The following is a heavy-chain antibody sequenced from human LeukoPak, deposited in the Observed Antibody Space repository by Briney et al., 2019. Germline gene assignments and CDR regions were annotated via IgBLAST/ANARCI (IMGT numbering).Heavy chain of an antibody. CDR2: ISYDGSNK. J-gene: IGHJ4*02. V-gene: IGHV3-30*18. Sequence: GRSLRLSCAASGFTFSSYSMHWVRQAPGKGLEWVAVISYDGSNKYYADSVKGRFTISRDNSKNMVFLQMNSLTTDDTAVYYCAKDGVNGGLFYNWGQGTLVTVSS. CDR1: GFTFSSYS. D-gene: IGHD4-23*01. CDR3: AKDGVNGGLFYN.